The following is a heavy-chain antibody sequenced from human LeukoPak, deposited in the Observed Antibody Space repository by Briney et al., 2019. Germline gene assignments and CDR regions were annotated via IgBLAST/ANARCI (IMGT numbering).Heavy chain of an antibody. CDR3: ARDSAARDYYYYYMDV. V-gene: IGHV3-21*01. D-gene: IGHD6-6*01. J-gene: IGHJ6*03. CDR1: GFTFSSYG. Sequence: GGSLRLSCAASGFTFSSYGMHWVRQAPGKGLEWVSSISSSSSYIYYADSVKGRFTISRDNAKNSLYLQMNSLRAEDTAVYYCARDSAARDYYYYYMDVWGKGTTVTVSS. CDR2: ISSSSSYI.